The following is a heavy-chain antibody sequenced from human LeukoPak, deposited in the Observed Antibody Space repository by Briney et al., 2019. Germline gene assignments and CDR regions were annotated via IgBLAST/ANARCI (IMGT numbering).Heavy chain of an antibody. CDR1: GFTFSSYA. Sequence: GGSLRLSCAASGFTFSSYAMHWVRQAPGKGLEWVAVISYDGSNKYYADSVKGRFTISRDNSKNTLYLQMNSLRAEDTAVYYCARDPTGYSGYSLWGYFDYWGQGTLVTISS. D-gene: IGHD5-12*01. CDR3: ARDPTGYSGYSLWGYFDY. CDR2: ISYDGSNK. V-gene: IGHV3-30-3*01. J-gene: IGHJ4*02.